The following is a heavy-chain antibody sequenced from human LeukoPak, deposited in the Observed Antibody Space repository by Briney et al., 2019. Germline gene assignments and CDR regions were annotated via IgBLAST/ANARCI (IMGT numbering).Heavy chain of an antibody. J-gene: IGHJ4*02. V-gene: IGHV4-39*01. CDR2: IYYSGST. CDR3: ARRRRDGYSQETFRGFDY. CDR1: GGSISSSSYY. Sequence: SETLSLTCTVSGGSISSSSYYWGWIRQPPGKGLEWIGGIYYSGSTYYNPSLKSRVTISVDTSKNQFSLKLSSVTAADMAVYYCARRRRDGYSQETFRGFDYWGQGTLVTVSS. D-gene: IGHD5-24*01.